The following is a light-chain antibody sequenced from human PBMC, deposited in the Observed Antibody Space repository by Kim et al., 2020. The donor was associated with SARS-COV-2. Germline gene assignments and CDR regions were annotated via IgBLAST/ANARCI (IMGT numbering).Light chain of an antibody. CDR1: SSDIGASNW. V-gene: IGLV2-14*03. J-gene: IGLJ1*01. CDR2: NVS. CDR3: SSYTANNIFYV. Sequence: QSALTQPASVSGSPGQSITISCIGTSSDIGASNWVAWYQQHPVKVPKLIISNVSRRPSGVSNRFSGFQSGNTASLTISGLQAEDEADYYCSSYTANNIFYVFGTGTNVTVL.